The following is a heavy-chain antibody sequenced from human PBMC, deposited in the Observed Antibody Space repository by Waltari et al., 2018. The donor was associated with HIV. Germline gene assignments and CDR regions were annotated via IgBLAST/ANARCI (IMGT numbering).Heavy chain of an antibody. CDR1: GGSFRGYS. CDR3: ARDSAPGLAVDDDDGEFFYYGLDV. J-gene: IGHJ6*01. Sequence: QVHLEQWGTGLLRPSETLSLTCAVYGGSFRGYSRGWNRPSPGRGLEWIGEVNHVGRTNYSPSLKGRVTVSVDTSKNQFSLTMRSVTAADTAVYYCARDSAPGLAVDDDDGEFFYYGLDVWGQGTTVTVSS. V-gene: IGHV4-34*01. CDR2: VNHVGRT. D-gene: IGHD6-19*01.